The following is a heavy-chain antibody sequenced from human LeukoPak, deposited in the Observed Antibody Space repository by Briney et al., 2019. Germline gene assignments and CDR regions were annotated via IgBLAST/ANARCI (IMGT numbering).Heavy chain of an antibody. D-gene: IGHD6-6*01. CDR3: ARWSGSVTARNYYYYMDV. J-gene: IGHJ6*03. V-gene: IGHV4-38-2*02. Sequence: SETLSLTCTVSGYSISSGYYWGWIRQPPGKGLEWIGSIYHSGSTYYNPSLKSRVTISVDTSKNQFSLKLNSVTAADTAVYYCARWSGSVTARNYYYYMDVWGEGTTVTVSS. CDR1: GYSISSGYY. CDR2: IYHSGST.